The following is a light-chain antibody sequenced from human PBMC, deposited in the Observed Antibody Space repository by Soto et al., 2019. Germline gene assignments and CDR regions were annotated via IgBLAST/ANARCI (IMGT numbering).Light chain of an antibody. CDR3: QQGYNFPRA. CDR2: DAS. J-gene: IGKJ1*01. Sequence: EIVMTQSPATLSVSPGERATLSCRASQSVNSNLAWYQQKPGQAPRLLIYDASNRATGIPARFSGSGSGTDFTLTINSLQPEDFATYDCQQGYNFPRAVGQGTKVDIK. V-gene: IGKV3D-15*01. CDR1: QSVNSN.